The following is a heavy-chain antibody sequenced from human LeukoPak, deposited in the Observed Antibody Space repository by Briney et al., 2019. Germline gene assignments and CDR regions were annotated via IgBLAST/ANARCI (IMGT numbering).Heavy chain of an antibody. Sequence: SETLSLTCTVSGYSISSGYHWGWIRQPPGKGLEWIGSIYHSGSTFYNPSVKSRVTISVDTSKNQFSLKLSSVTAADTAVYYCASKPDSRNWFDPWGQGTLVIVSS. CDR1: GYSISSGYH. D-gene: IGHD1-14*01. CDR3: ASKPDSRNWFDP. V-gene: IGHV4-38-2*02. CDR2: IYHSGST. J-gene: IGHJ5*02.